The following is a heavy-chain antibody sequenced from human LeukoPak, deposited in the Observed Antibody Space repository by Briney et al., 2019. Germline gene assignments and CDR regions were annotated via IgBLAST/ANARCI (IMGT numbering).Heavy chain of an antibody. V-gene: IGHV4-59*01. CDR1: GGSISSYY. J-gene: IGHJ3*02. CDR3: ARESDYVWGSYRVDAFDI. Sequence: SETLSLTCTVSGGSISSYYWSWIRQPPGKGLEWIGYIYYSGSTNYNPSLKSRVTISVDTSKNQFSLKLSSVTAADTAVYYCARESDYVWGSYRVDAFDIWGQGTMVTVSS. D-gene: IGHD3-16*02. CDR2: IYYSGST.